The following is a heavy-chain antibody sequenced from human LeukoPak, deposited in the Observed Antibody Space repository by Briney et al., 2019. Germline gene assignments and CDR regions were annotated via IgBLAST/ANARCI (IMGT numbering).Heavy chain of an antibody. CDR1: GYTFTSYD. D-gene: IGHD4-23*01. CDR3: ARGPNKYDGGNSGSAWFDP. J-gene: IGHJ5*02. V-gene: IGHV1-8*01. Sequence: ASVKVSCKASGYTFTSYDINWVRQATRQGLEWMGWMNPNSGNTGYAQKFQGRVTMTRNTSISTAYMELSSLRSEDTAVYHCARGPNKYDGGNSGSAWFDPWGQGTLVTVSS. CDR2: MNPNSGNT.